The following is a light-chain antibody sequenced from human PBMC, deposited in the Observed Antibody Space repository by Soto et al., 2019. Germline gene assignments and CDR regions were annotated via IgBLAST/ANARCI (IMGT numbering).Light chain of an antibody. Sequence: EIVMTQSPATLSVSPGERATLSCRASQSVSRNLAWYQQKPGQTPKLIIYVASTRATGIPARFSGSGSGTEFTLTISSLQSEDFAVYYCQPYNVWPLTFGGGTKVEFK. V-gene: IGKV3-15*01. CDR1: QSVSRN. CDR3: QPYNVWPLT. CDR2: VAS. J-gene: IGKJ4*01.